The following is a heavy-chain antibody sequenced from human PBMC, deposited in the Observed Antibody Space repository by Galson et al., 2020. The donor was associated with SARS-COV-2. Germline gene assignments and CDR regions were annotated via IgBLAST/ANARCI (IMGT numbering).Heavy chain of an antibody. V-gene: IGHV4-30-2*01. CDR1: GTSISSGSYP. J-gene: IGHJ3*02. Sequence: SETLSLTCAVSGTSISSGSYPWNWIRQPQGKGLEWIGYISHRGGTYYNPSLKSRVTISGDRSKNQFSLRLSSVTAADTAVYYCARLHYGEYAPEAFDIWGPGTRVTVAS. CDR3: ARLHYGEYAPEAFDI. CDR2: ISHRGGT. D-gene: IGHD4-17*01.